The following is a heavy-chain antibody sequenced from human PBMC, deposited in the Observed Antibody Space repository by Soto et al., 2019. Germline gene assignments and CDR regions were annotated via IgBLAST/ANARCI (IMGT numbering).Heavy chain of an antibody. D-gene: IGHD2-2*01. CDR1: GYTFRGYW. CDR3: AKLRGGYLTEGYFDY. CDR2: IYPDDSDN. J-gene: IGHJ4*02. V-gene: IGHV5-51*01. Sequence: PGESLKISCKGSGYTFRGYWIGWVRQMPGEGLERMGIIYPDDSDNRYRPYFQGHVTMSADKSISIDYLQWSSLKASDSSIYYCAKLRGGYLTEGYFDYWGRGTL.